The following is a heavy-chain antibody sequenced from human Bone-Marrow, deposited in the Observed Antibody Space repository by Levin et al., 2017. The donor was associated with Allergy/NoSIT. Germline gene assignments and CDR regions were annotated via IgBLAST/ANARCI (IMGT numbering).Heavy chain of an antibody. CDR1: GFTLSTYA. Sequence: PGGFLRLSCTASGFTLSTYAMHWVRQAPGKGLAWVALISYDGSNQYYADSVKGRFSISRDTSKNTLSLQMSSLRAEDTAVYYCAKAQPSWRAPFDYWGHGTLVTVSS. CDR3: AKAQPSWRAPFDY. CDR2: ISYDGSNQ. J-gene: IGHJ4*01. V-gene: IGHV3-30*18. D-gene: IGHD1-26*01.